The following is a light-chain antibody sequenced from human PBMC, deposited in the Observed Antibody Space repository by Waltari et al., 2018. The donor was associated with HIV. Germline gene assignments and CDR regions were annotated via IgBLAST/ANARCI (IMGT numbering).Light chain of an antibody. V-gene: IGKV3D-20*01. CDR3: QQYVTSPIT. CDR1: QSVSFSY. J-gene: IGKJ5*01. CDR2: DAS. Sequence: EIVLTQSPVTLSLSPGESATLSCEASQSVSFSYLAWYQQKPLLAPMLLCADASSRASGIPDRFSGGGSGTDFTLTISRLEPEDFAVYYCQQYVTSPITFGQVTRLEIK.